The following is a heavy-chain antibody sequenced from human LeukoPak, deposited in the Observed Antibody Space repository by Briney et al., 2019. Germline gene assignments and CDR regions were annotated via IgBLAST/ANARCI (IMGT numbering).Heavy chain of an antibody. CDR2: ISSSGNTI. Sequence: GGSLRLSCAASEFTFTSYELNWVRQAPGKGLEWVSYISSSGNTISYADSVKGRFTISRDNSKNSLYLQMNSLRTEDTALYYCAKDTLTTVTTRVYDAFDIWGQGTMVTVSS. V-gene: IGHV3-48*03. CDR1: EFTFTSYE. D-gene: IGHD4-17*01. J-gene: IGHJ3*02. CDR3: AKDTLTTVTTRVYDAFDI.